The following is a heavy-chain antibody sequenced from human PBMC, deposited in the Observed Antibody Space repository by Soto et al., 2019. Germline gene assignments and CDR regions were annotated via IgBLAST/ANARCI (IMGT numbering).Heavy chain of an antibody. V-gene: IGHV3-23*01. Sequence: PGGSLRLSCAASGFTFSSYAMSWVRQAPGKGLEWVSAISGSGGSTYYADSVKGRFTISRDNSKNTLYLQMNSLRAEDTAVYYGAKGADCSSTSCYTEVHWGQGTLVTVSS. J-gene: IGHJ4*02. CDR3: AKGADCSSTSCYTEVH. D-gene: IGHD2-2*02. CDR1: GFTFSSYA. CDR2: ISGSGGST.